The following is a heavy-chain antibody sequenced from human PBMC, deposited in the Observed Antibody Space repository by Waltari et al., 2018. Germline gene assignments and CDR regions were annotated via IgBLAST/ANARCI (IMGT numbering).Heavy chain of an antibody. V-gene: IGHV4-34*01. CDR1: GGSFSGYY. Sequence: QVQLQQWGAGLLKPSETLSLTCAVYGGSFSGYYWSWIRQPPGKGLEWIGEINPSGSTNSNPSLKSRVTISVDTSKHPFSLKLSYVTAADTAVYYCARRGGSYYGGVNWFDPWGQGTLVTVSS. CDR2: INPSGST. CDR3: ARRGGSYYGGVNWFDP. J-gene: IGHJ5*02. D-gene: IGHD1-26*01.